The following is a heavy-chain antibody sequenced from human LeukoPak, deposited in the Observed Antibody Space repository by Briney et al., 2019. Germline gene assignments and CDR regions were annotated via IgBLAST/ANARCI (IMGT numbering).Heavy chain of an antibody. CDR1: GFTFSSYW. Sequence: RAGGSLRLSCAASGFTFSSYWMHWVRQAPGTGLVWVSYINSDGTNTDYADSVKGRFTIFRDDAKKTLYLQMNSLRAEDTAVYYCVRQDSGSYLGGYWGQGTLVTVSS. CDR2: INSDGTNT. V-gene: IGHV3-74*01. CDR3: VRQDSGSYLGGY. J-gene: IGHJ4*02. D-gene: IGHD1-26*01.